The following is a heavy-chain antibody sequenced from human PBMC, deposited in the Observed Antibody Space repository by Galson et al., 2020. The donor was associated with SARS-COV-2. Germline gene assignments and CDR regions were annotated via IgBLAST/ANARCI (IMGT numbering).Heavy chain of an antibody. D-gene: IGHD3-22*01. CDR3: ARQGVNMIVVDTVPVLYFDL. J-gene: IGHJ2*01. V-gene: IGHV4-38-2*01. Sequence: SETLSLTCAVSGYSISTTNYWGWFRQPPGKGLEWIGSIYPSGSTYYNPSLKRRVTISVDTSKNQFSLRLDSVTAADTAVYYCARQGVNMIVVDTVPVLYFDLWGRGTLVTVSS. CDR1: GYSISTTNY. CDR2: IYPSGST.